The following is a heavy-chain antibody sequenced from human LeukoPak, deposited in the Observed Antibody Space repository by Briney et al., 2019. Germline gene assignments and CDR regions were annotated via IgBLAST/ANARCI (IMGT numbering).Heavy chain of an antibody. V-gene: IGHV3-23*01. J-gene: IGHJ4*02. CDR2: ISSSGGST. D-gene: IGHD3-3*01. CDR3: AKDPGYDFWSGYYPNFDY. Sequence: GGSLRLSCAASGFTFSSYAMSWVRQAPGKGLEWVSAISSSGGSTYYADSVKGRFTISRDNSKNTLYLQMNSLRAEDTAVYYCAKDPGYDFWSGYYPNFDYWGQGTLVTVSS. CDR1: GFTFSSYA.